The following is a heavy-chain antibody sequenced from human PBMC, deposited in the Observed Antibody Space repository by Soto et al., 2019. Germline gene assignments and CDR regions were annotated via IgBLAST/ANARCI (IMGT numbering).Heavy chain of an antibody. CDR3: AKVRLGRKYQLLSGIDY. CDR1: GFTFDDYT. CDR2: ISWDGGST. Sequence: GGSLRLSCAASGFTFDDYTMHWVRQAPGKGLEWVSLISWDGGSTYYADSVKGRFTISRDNSNNSLYLQMNSLRTEDTALYYCAKVRLGRKYQLLSGIDYWGQGTLVTVSS. V-gene: IGHV3-43*01. D-gene: IGHD2-2*01. J-gene: IGHJ4*02.